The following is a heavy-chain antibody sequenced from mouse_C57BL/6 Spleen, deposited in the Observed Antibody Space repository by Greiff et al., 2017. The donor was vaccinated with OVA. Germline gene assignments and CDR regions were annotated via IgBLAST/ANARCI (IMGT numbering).Heavy chain of an antibody. V-gene: IGHV1-80*01. CDR2: IYPGDGDT. Sequence: QVHVKQSGAELVKPGASVKISCKASGYAFSSYWMNWVKQRPGKGLEWIGQIYPGDGDTNYNGKFKGKATLTADKSSSTAYMQLSSLTSEDSAVYFCARNRDYAMDYWGQGTSVTVSS. CDR1: GYAFSSYW. CDR3: ARNRDYAMDY. J-gene: IGHJ4*01.